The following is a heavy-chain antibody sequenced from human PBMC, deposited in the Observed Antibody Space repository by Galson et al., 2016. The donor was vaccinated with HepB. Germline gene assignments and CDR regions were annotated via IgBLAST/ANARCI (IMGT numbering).Heavy chain of an antibody. J-gene: IGHJ6*02. V-gene: IGHV1-3*01. CDR3: ATGYDSSGYYPYYNYCLDV. CDR1: GFTFSSYT. CDR2: INAGSGDT. D-gene: IGHD3-22*01. Sequence: KVSCKASGFTFSSYTINWVRQAPGQRLEWISWINAGSGDTKYSQSLKGRFTITRDTSASTAYMELSSLRAEDTAIYYCATGYDSSGYYPYYNYCLDVWGQGTAVTVSS.